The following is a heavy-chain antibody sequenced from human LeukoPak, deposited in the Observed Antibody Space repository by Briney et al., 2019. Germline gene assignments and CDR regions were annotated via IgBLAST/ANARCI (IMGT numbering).Heavy chain of an antibody. CDR2: TYPGESNT. CDR3: ARHVTTSDYESNWFDP. J-gene: IGHJ5*02. Sequence: GESLKISCEASGYSFTSYWIAWVRQMPGKGLEWMGITYPGESNTRYSPSFQGQVTISVDRSIRTAYLQWNSLKASDTAMYYCARHVTTSDYESNWFDPWGQGTLVIVSS. CDR1: GYSFTSYW. V-gene: IGHV5-51*01. D-gene: IGHD3-22*01.